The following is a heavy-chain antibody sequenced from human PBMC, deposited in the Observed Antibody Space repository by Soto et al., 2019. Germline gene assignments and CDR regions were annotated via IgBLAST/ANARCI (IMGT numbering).Heavy chain of an antibody. J-gene: IGHJ6*02. CDR2: IYHSGST. Sequence: PSETLSLTCTVSGGSVSSGNDYWSWIRQPPGKGLEWIGYIYHSGSTNYNPSLKSRLTISGDTSKNQVSLKLTSVTAADTAVYYCARGEDAFFYYGLDVWGQGITVNVSS. CDR3: ARGEDAFFYYGLDV. CDR1: GGSVSSGNDY. V-gene: IGHV4-61*01.